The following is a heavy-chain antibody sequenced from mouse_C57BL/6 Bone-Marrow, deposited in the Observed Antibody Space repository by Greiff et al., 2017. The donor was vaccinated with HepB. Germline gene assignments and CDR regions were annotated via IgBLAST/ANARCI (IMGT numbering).Heavy chain of an antibody. V-gene: IGHV1-50*01. CDR3: ARNYYGSSYGFAY. J-gene: IGHJ3*01. CDR2: IDPSDSYT. D-gene: IGHD1-1*01. Sequence: QVQLQQPGAELVKPGASVKLSCKASGYTFTSYWMQWVKQRPGQGLEWIGEIDPSDSYTNYNQKFKGKATLTVDTSSSTAYMQRSSLTSEDSAVYYCARNYYGSSYGFAYWGQGTLVTVSA. CDR1: GYTFTSYW.